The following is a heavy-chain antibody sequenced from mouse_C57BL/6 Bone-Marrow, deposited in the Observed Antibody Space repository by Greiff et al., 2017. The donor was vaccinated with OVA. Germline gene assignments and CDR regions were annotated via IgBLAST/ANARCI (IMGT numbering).Heavy chain of an antibody. J-gene: IGHJ4*01. CDR2: IDPSDSYT. CDR1: GYTFTSYW. V-gene: IGHV1-59*01. D-gene: IGHD1-1*01. CDR3: AREVPATVVGDYYAMDY. Sequence: VQLQQPGAELVRPGTSVKLSCKASGYTFTSYWMHWVKQRPGQGLEWIGVIDPSDSYTNYNQQFKGKATLTVDTSSSTAYMQLSSLTSEDSAVYYCAREVPATVVGDYYAMDYWGQGTSVTVSS.